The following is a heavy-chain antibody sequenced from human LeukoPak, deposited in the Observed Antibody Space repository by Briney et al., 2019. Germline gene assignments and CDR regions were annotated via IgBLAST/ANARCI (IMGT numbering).Heavy chain of an antibody. V-gene: IGHV4-39*07. CDR3: ARRAALRYFVYYCYYMDV. D-gene: IGHD3-9*01. Sequence: SETLSLTCTVSGGSISSSNYYWGWIRQPPGKGLEWIGEINHSGSTNYNPSLKSRVTISVDTSKNQFSLKLSSVTAADTAVYYCARRAALRYFVYYCYYMDVWGKGTTVTISS. J-gene: IGHJ6*03. CDR2: INHSGST. CDR1: GGSISSSNYY.